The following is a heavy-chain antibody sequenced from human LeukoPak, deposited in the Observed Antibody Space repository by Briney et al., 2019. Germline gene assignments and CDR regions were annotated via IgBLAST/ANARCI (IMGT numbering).Heavy chain of an antibody. V-gene: IGHV3-30*18. CDR3: AKGITIFGVVIGAPDY. J-gene: IGHJ4*02. CDR2: ISYDGSNK. D-gene: IGHD3-3*01. Sequence: GRSLRLSCAASGFTFSSYGMHWVRQAPGKGLEWVAVISYDGSNKYYADSVKGRFTISRDNSKNTLYLQMNSLRAEDTAVYYCAKGITIFGVVIGAPDYWGQGTLVTVSS. CDR1: GFTFSSYG.